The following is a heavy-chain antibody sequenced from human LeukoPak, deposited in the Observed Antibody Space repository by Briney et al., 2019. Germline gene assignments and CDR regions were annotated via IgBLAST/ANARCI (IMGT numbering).Heavy chain of an antibody. J-gene: IGHJ4*02. CDR2: ISSSSSTI. V-gene: IGHV3-48*01. D-gene: IGHD1-26*01. Sequence: GGSLRLSCAASGFTFSSYSMNWVRQAPGKGLEWVSYISSSSSTIYYADSVKGRFTISRDNAKNSLYLQMNSLRAEDTAVYYCARVGGGAADYWGQGTLVTVSS. CDR1: GFTFSSYS. CDR3: ARVGGGAADY.